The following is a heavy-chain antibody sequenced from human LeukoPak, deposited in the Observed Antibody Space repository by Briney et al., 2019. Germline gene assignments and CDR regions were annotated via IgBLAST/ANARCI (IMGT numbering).Heavy chain of an antibody. CDR1: VCTLSGSTYY. Sequence: SETLSLTCTFSVCTLSGSTYYWVWIRQPPGKGLVWIGSIYYSGSTYYNPSLKSRVTISVDTSKNQFSLKLSSVTAADTAVYYCASPRRGIAAAGDEYWGQGTLVTVSS. J-gene: IGHJ4*02. CDR3: ASPRRGIAAAGDEY. CDR2: IYYSGST. D-gene: IGHD6-13*01. V-gene: IGHV4-39*01.